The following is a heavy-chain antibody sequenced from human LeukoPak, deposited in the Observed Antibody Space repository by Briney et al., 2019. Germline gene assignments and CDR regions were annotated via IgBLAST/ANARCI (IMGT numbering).Heavy chain of an antibody. D-gene: IGHD6-19*01. CDR1: GFTFSSYS. V-gene: IGHV3-21*06. Sequence: GGSLRLSCAASGFTFSSYSMNWVRQAPGKGLEWVSSISSSSSYIFYADSVKGRFTISRDNAKNSLFLQMNSLRAEDTAVYYCARDGSYGSGWYDYWGQGTLVTVSS. CDR2: ISSSSSYI. CDR3: ARDGSYGSGWYDY. J-gene: IGHJ4*02.